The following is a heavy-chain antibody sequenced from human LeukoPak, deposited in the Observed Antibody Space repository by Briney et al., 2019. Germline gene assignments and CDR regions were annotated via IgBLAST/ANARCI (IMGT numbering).Heavy chain of an antibody. CDR3: AKVPNYYDSSGTNGGFDY. CDR1: GFTFSSYA. V-gene: IGHV3-23*01. D-gene: IGHD3-22*01. Sequence: GGSLRLSCAASGFTFSSYAMSWVRQAPGKGLEWVSAISGSGGSTYYADSVKGRFTITRDNSKNTLYLQMNSLRAEDTAVYYCAKVPNYYDSSGTNGGFDYWGQGTLVTVSS. J-gene: IGHJ4*02. CDR2: ISGSGGST.